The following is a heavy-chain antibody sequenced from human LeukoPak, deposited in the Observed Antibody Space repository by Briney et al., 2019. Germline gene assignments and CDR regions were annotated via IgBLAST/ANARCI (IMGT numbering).Heavy chain of an antibody. V-gene: IGHV1-46*01. Sequence: ASVKVSCKASGYTFTSYYMHWVRQAPGQGLEWMGIINPSGGSTSYAQKFQGRVTMTRDTPTSTVYMELSSLRSEDTAVYYCARGSRGYSGYDLFDYWGQGTLVTVSS. D-gene: IGHD5-12*01. CDR1: GYTFTSYY. J-gene: IGHJ4*02. CDR2: INPSGGST. CDR3: ARGSRGYSGYDLFDY.